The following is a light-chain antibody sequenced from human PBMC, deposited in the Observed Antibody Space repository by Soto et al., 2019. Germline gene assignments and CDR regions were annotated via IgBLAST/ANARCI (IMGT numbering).Light chain of an antibody. CDR1: ESVSTY. V-gene: IGKV3-11*01. Sequence: EIVMTQSPATLSVSPGERSTLSCMAIESVSTYLAWYQQRPGQAPRLLIYDASYRATDIPPRFSGSGSGTDFTLTISSLEPEDFAVYYCQQRRSWPPTITVGQGTRLEIK. CDR3: QQRRSWPPTIT. CDR2: DAS. J-gene: IGKJ5*01.